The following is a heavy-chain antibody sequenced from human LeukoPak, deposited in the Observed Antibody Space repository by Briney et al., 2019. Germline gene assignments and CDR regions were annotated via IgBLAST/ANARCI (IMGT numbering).Heavy chain of an antibody. D-gene: IGHD5-24*01. CDR1: GGSISSYY. Sequence: MPSETLSLTCTVSGGSISSYYWSWIRQPPGKGLEWIGYIYYSESTNYNPSLKSRVTISVDTSKNQFSLKLSSVTAADTAVYYCAREIEMATIGVWGQGTLVTVSS. V-gene: IGHV4-59*01. CDR2: IYYSEST. CDR3: AREIEMATIGV. J-gene: IGHJ4*02.